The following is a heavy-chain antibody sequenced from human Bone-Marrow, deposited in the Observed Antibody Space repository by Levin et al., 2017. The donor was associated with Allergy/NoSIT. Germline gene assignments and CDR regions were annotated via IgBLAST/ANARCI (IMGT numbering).Heavy chain of an antibody. CDR1: GVSLNTTGVG. CDR2: IYWDDDK. Sequence: SGPTLVKPTQTLTLTCAFSGVSLNTTGVGVGWIRQPPGKALEWLALIYWDDDKRYSPSLKNRLTITRDTSKKQVVLTMTNMDPVDTATYYCAHRGYWAYYFDYWGQGTLVTVSS. V-gene: IGHV2-5*02. D-gene: IGHD2-15*01. CDR3: AHRGYWAYYFDY. J-gene: IGHJ4*02.